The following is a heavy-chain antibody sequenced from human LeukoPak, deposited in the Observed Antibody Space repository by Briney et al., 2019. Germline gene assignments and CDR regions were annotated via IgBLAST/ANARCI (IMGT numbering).Heavy chain of an antibody. D-gene: IGHD2-21*01. CDR3: AKERDWAFDY. J-gene: IGHJ4*02. CDR2: ISWNSGSI. CDR1: GFTFNAYA. Sequence: QSGGSLRLSCAASGFTFNAYAMHWVRQAPGKGLEWVSGISWNSGSIGYADSVKGRFTISRDNAKNSLYLQMNSLRPEDTAFYYCAKERDWAFDYWGQGTLVIVSS. V-gene: IGHV3-9*01.